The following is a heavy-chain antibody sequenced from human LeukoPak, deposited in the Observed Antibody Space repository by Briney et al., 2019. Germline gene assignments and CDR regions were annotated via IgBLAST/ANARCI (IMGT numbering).Heavy chain of an antibody. CDR3: AKDYRYCTSTSCYGDDAFDI. CDR2: ISGSGVST. J-gene: IGHJ3*02. V-gene: IGHV3-23*01. D-gene: IGHD2-2*01. Sequence: TGGSLRLSXAASGFTFSSYAMTWVRQAPGQGLEWVSAISGSGVSTYYADSVKGRFTISRDNSKNTLYLQMSSLRAEDTAVYYCAKDYRYCTSTSCYGDDAFDIWGQGTMVTVSS. CDR1: GFTFSSYA.